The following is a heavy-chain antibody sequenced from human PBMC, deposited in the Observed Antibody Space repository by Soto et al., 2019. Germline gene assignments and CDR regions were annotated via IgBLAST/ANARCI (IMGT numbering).Heavy chain of an antibody. CDR2: MNPNSGNT. J-gene: IGHJ6*02. CDR1: GYTFTSYD. CDR3: ATLSGRNDYAEGMDV. V-gene: IGHV1-8*01. D-gene: IGHD4-17*01. Sequence: ASVKVSCKAYGYTFTSYDINWLRQATGQGLEWMGWMNPNSGNTGYAQKFQGRVTMARNTSISTAYMELSSLRSEDTAVYYCATLSGRNDYAEGMDVWGQGTTVTVSS.